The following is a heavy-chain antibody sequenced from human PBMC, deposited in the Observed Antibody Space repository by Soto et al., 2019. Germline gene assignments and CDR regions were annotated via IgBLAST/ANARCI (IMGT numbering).Heavy chain of an antibody. J-gene: IGHJ6*02. CDR1: GYSFTSYW. CDR2: IYPGDSDT. Sequence: GESLKISCKGSGYSFTSYWIGWVRQMPGKGLEWMGIIYPGDSDTRYSPSFQGQVTISADKSISTAYLQWSSLKASDTAMYYCARPARLEDDYGDYKSINELKFYYYYGMDVWGQGTTVTVSS. CDR3: ARPARLEDDYGDYKSINELKFYYYYGMDV. V-gene: IGHV5-51*01. D-gene: IGHD4-17*01.